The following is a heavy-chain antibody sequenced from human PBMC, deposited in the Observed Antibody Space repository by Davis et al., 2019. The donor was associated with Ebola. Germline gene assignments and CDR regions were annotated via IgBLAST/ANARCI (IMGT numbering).Heavy chain of an antibody. Sequence: PGGSLRLSCKGSGYSFTSYWIGWVRQMPGKGLEWMGIIYPGDSDTRYSPSFQGQVTISADMSISTAYLQRSSLKASDTAMYYCARLRGIAVLESFDMWGQGAMVTVSS. CDR2: IYPGDSDT. D-gene: IGHD6-19*01. CDR3: ARLRGIAVLESFDM. V-gene: IGHV5-51*01. J-gene: IGHJ3*02. CDR1: GYSFTSYW.